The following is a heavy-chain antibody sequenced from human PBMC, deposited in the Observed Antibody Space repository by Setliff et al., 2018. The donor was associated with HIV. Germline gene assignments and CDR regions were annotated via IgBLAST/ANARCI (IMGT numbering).Heavy chain of an antibody. D-gene: IGHD1-20*01. CDR1: GVSINSGNYY. V-gene: IGHV4-39*07. Sequence: SETLSLTCTVSGVSINSGNYYWGWIRQPPGKGLEWIGNIYYSGSTYYNPSLKSRVTISVDTSKNQFSLKLSSVTAADTAVYYCATWGRNNWNYFSYWGQGTLVTVSS. J-gene: IGHJ4*02. CDR3: ATWGRNNWNYFSY. CDR2: IYYSGST.